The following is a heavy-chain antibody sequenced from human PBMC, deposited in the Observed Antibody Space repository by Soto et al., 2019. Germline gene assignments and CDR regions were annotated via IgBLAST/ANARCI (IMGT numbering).Heavy chain of an antibody. CDR3: AADTVTLYYYYYGMDV. D-gene: IGHD4-17*01. Sequence: SETLSLTCTVSGGYISSRSYYWGWIRQPPGKGLEWIGSMYYSGSTYYNPSLKSRVTISVDTSKNQFSLKLSSVTAADTAVYYCAADTVTLYYYYYGMDVWGQGTTVTVSS. CDR1: GGYISSRSYY. J-gene: IGHJ6*02. V-gene: IGHV4-39*01. CDR2: MYYSGST.